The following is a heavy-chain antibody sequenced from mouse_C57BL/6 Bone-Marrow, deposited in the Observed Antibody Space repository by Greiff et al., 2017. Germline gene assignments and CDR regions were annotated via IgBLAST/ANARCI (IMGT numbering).Heavy chain of an antibody. Sequence: QVQLKQSGAELVRPGASVTLSCKASGYTFTDYEMHWVKQTPVHGLEWIGAIDPETGGTAYNQKFKGKAILTADKSSSTAYMELRSLTSEDSAVYYCTRGPNYYGSSYVAYWGQGTLVTVSA. CDR3: TRGPNYYGSSYVAY. CDR2: IDPETGGT. CDR1: GYTFTDYE. D-gene: IGHD1-1*01. V-gene: IGHV1-15*01. J-gene: IGHJ3*01.